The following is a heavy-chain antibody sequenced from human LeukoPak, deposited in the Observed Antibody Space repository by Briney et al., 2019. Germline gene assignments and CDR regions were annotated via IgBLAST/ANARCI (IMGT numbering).Heavy chain of an antibody. V-gene: IGHV5-51*01. J-gene: IGHJ6*02. D-gene: IGHD5-18*01. CDR1: GYSFTNYW. Sequence: GESLKISCKGSGYSFTNYWIGWVRQMPGKGLEWLGIIYPGDSDTRYSPSFQGQVTISADKSISTAYLQWSSLKASDTAMYYCARRAMVGGPVYYYYGMDVWGQGTTVTVSS. CDR3: ARRAMVGGPVYYYYGMDV. CDR2: IYPGDSDT.